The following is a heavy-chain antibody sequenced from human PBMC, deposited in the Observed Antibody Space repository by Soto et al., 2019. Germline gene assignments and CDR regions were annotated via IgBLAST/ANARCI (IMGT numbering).Heavy chain of an antibody. Sequence: RSLILSCAASGFTFSTYWMHWIRQLPGKGLQWVSRINIDASHTYYADSVKGRFTISRDNAKNTLHLEMNSLRAEDTAVHYCVRDCNCVITFCHRKWFEPYGRVTMVTVSS. V-gene: IGHV3-74*01. CDR2: INIDASHT. CDR3: VRDCNCVITFCHRKWFEP. CDR1: GFTFSTYW. J-gene: IGHJ5*02. D-gene: IGHD3-22*01.